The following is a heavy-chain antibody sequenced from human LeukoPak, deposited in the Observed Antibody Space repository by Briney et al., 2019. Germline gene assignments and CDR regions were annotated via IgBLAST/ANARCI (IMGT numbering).Heavy chain of an antibody. J-gene: IGHJ4*02. V-gene: IGHV4-59*01. CDR1: GGSISGYY. D-gene: IGHD6-6*01. Sequence: PSETLSLTCAVSGGSISGYYLRWIRQPPGKGLEWIGYIYYSGSTNYNPSLKSRVTISVDTSKNQFSLRLSSVTAADTAVYYCARDHPSSEGYFDYWGQGTLVTVSS. CDR2: IYYSGST. CDR3: ARDHPSSEGYFDY.